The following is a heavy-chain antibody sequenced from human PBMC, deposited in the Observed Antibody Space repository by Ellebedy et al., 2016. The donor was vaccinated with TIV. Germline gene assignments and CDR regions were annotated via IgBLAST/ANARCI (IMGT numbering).Heavy chain of an antibody. V-gene: IGHV4-59*01. Sequence: MPSETLSLTCTVSGVSISSNYWTWIRQPPGKGLEWIGYNSYSGIANHSPSLRSRVTISVDTSKHQFSLNLRSVTAADTAIYYCARGVYTSGWYDYWGQGHLVTVSS. D-gene: IGHD6-19*01. CDR3: ARGVYTSGWYDY. CDR2: NSYSGIA. J-gene: IGHJ4*02. CDR1: GVSISSNY.